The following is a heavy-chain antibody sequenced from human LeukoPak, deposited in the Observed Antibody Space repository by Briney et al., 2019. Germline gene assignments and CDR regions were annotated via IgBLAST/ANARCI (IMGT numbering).Heavy chain of an antibody. CDR1: VGSMYDYY. J-gene: IGHJ6*03. D-gene: IGHD1-1*01. CDR2: IYSTGST. V-gene: IGHV4-59*08. Sequence: SETLSLTCSVSVGSMYDYYWSCVRNTPGKGLECIGYIYSTGSTNYSPSPMGRATISVDTSTTRFSLKLTSVTAADTAVYSCPRLGGTVLPAPTSYYYYIDVWGKGTTVIASS. CDR3: PRLGGTVLPAPTSYYYYIDV.